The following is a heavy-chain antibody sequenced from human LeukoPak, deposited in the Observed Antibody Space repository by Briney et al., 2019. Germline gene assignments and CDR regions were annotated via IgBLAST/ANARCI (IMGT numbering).Heavy chain of an antibody. V-gene: IGHV4-31*03. CDR2: IYYSGST. J-gene: IGHJ1*01. Sequence: SETLSLTCTVSGGSISSDSYYWSWIRQHPGKGLEWIGYIYYSGSTYYNPSLKSRVTISVDTSKDQFSLKLSSVTAADTAVYYCATGIAAAGLKYFQHWGQGTLVTVSS. CDR1: GGSISSDSYY. CDR3: ATGIAAAGLKYFQH. D-gene: IGHD6-13*01.